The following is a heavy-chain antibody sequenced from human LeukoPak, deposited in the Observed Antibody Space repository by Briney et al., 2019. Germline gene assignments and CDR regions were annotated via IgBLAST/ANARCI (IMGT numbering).Heavy chain of an antibody. J-gene: IGHJ3*02. D-gene: IGHD3-3*01. CDR1: GFTFSSYW. V-gene: IGHV3-7*01. CDR3: ARTYDFGRGPPGDAFDN. CDR2: IKQDGSEK. Sequence: HPGGSLRLSCAASGFTFSSYWMSWVRQAPGKGLEWVANIKQDGSEKYYVDSVKGRFTISRDNAKNSLYLQMNSLRAEDTAVYYCARTYDFGRGPPGDAFDNWGPGTWVIVSS.